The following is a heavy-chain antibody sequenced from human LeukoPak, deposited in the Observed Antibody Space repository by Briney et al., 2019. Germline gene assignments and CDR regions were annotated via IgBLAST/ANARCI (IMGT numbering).Heavy chain of an antibody. J-gene: IGHJ4*02. Sequence: GGSLRLSCAASGFTLSSYAMSWVRQAPGKGLEWVSSISASGGSTNYADSVEGRFTISRDNSKNTVYLQMNSLRAEDTAVYYCAKVMKGSERLTMVRGVIIKTAGLYYMDVWGQGTLVTVSS. CDR2: ISASGGST. D-gene: IGHD3-10*01. V-gene: IGHV3-23*01. CDR1: GFTLSSYA. CDR3: AKVMKGSERLTMVRGVIIKTAGLYYMDV.